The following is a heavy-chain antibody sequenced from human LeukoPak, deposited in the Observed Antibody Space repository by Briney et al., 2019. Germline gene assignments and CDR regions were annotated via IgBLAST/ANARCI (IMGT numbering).Heavy chain of an antibody. CDR2: IYPGDSDT. CDR3: ARHRWGTNFGMAYYYGMDV. V-gene: IGHV5-51*01. CDR1: GYSFTSYW. Sequence: GESLKISCKGSGYSFTSYWIGWVRQMPGKGLEWMGIIYPGDSDTRYSPSFQGQVTISADKSISTAYLQWSSLKASDTAMYYCARHRWGTNFGMAYYYGMDVWGQGTTVTVSS. J-gene: IGHJ6*02. D-gene: IGHD2-8*01.